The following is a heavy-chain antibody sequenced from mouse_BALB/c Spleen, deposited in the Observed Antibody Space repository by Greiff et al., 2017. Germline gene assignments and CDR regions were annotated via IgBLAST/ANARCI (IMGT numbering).Heavy chain of an antibody. D-gene: IGHD2-1*01. Sequence: EVMLVESGGGLVKPGGSLKLSCAASGFTFSSYTMSWVRQTPEKRLEWVATISSGGSYTYYPDSVQGRFTISRDNAKNTLYLQMSSLKSEDTAMYYCTREDLGNYEGLYYFDYWGQGTTLTVSS. CDR3: TREDLGNYEGLYYFDY. J-gene: IGHJ2*01. CDR1: GFTFSSYT. CDR2: ISSGGSYT. V-gene: IGHV5-6-4*01.